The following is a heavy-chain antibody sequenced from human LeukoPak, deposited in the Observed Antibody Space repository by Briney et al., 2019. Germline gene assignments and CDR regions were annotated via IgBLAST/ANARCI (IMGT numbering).Heavy chain of an antibody. CDR3: ARDGEYYYDSSGYGGFDY. CDR2: INPNSGGT. D-gene: IGHD3-22*01. Sequence: ASVKVSCKASGYTFTGYYMHWVRQAPGQGLEWVGRINPNSGGTNYAQKFQGRVTMTRDTSISTAYMELSRLRSDDTAVYYCARDGEYYYDSSGYGGFDYWGQGTLVTVSS. CDR1: GYTFTGYY. J-gene: IGHJ4*02. V-gene: IGHV1-2*06.